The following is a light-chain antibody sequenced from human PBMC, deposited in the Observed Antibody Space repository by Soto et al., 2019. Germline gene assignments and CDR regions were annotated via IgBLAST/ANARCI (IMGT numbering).Light chain of an antibody. CDR1: QDISSW. CDR3: QQANTFPFT. J-gene: IGKJ5*01. Sequence: DIQMTQSPSSVSASVGERVTITCRASQDISSWLAWFQQKPGKAPKLLIFSASSLQSGVPSRFSGSGSGTDFTLTITNLQPEDFATYYCQQANTFPFTFGQGTRLEI. CDR2: SAS. V-gene: IGKV1-12*01.